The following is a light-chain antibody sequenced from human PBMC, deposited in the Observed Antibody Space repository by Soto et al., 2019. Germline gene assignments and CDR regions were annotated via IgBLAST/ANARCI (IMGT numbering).Light chain of an antibody. CDR2: AAS. Sequence: EIVMTQSPASLSVSPGERATLSCRASQTVNSNLAWYQQKPGQAPRLLIYAASTRATDIPARFSGSGSGTDFTLTISTLQSEDFALYFCQQYHSWPTFGQGTKVEI. CDR3: QQYHSWPT. J-gene: IGKJ1*01. V-gene: IGKV3-15*01. CDR1: QTVNSN.